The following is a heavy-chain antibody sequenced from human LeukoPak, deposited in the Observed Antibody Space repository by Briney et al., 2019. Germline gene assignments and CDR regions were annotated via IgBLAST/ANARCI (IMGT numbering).Heavy chain of an antibody. Sequence: KTGGSLRLSCAGSGFALKSYSLSWVRQAPGKGLEWVSSISSTSAYIYYADSVKGRFTISRDNVDNVVYLQMNSLGAEDTAVYYCARSGYDSSGLYYYYYMDVWGKGTTVTVSS. V-gene: IGHV3-21*01. CDR3: ARSGYDSSGLYYYYYMDV. D-gene: IGHD3-22*01. CDR1: GFALKSYS. J-gene: IGHJ6*03. CDR2: ISSTSAYI.